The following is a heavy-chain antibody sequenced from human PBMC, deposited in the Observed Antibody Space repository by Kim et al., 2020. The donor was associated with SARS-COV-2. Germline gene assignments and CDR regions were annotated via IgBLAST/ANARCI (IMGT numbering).Heavy chain of an antibody. J-gene: IGHJ1*01. Sequence: SVKVRFTISRDNAKNTLYLQMNSLRPEDTAVYYCARAGDHDISGYYGLFHHWGQGALVTVSS. CDR3: ARAGDHDISGYYGLFHH. V-gene: IGHV3-74*01. D-gene: IGHD3-22*01.